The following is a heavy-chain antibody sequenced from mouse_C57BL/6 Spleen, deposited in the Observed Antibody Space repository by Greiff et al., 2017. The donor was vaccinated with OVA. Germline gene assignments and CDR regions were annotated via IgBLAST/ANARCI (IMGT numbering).Heavy chain of an antibody. CDR3: ACGNSDDYGIAY. CDR1: GYTFTDYY. Sequence: QVQLQQSGPELVKPGASVKLSCKASGYTFTDYYINWVKQRPGQGLEWIGRIFPGGGSTYYNEKFKGQATLPVDQSSSTAYMQLSSLTSEDAAVYFYACGNSDDYGIAYWGQGTLVTVSA. CDR2: IFPGGGST. D-gene: IGHD2-13*01. V-gene: IGHV1-75*01. J-gene: IGHJ4*01.